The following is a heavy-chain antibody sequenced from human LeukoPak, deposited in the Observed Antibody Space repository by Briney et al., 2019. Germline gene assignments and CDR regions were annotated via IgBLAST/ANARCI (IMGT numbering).Heavy chain of an antibody. D-gene: IGHD3-3*02. CDR3: ARYTQHYGFDI. J-gene: IGHJ3*02. CDR1: GYASTSPD. Sequence: ASVKVSCKASGYASTSPDINWVRQATGRGLEWLGWMNPRDNTGYAQKFQGRVTLTRDKSINTAYMELSSLRSEDTAVYYCARYTQHYGFDIWGQGTMVTVSA. CDR2: MNPRDNT. V-gene: IGHV1-8*01.